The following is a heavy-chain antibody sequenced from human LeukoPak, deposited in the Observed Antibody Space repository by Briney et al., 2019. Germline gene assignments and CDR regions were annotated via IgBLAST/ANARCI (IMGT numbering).Heavy chain of an antibody. Sequence: GASVKVSCKASGYTFTSYYMHWVRQAPGQGLEWMGIINPSGGSTGYAQKFQGRVTMTRDMSTSTVYMELSSLRSEDTAVYYCARDRGPTVTTPDNWFDPWGQGTLVTVSS. V-gene: IGHV1-46*01. CDR1: GYTFTSYY. CDR2: INPSGGST. J-gene: IGHJ5*02. CDR3: ARDRGPTVTTPDNWFDP. D-gene: IGHD4-11*01.